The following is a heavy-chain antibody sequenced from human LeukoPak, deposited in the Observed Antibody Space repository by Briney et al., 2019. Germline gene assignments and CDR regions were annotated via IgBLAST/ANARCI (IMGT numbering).Heavy chain of an antibody. CDR1: DASISSIY. Sequence: PSETLSLTCTFSDASISSIYWSWIRQSAGKGLEWIGRIHSSGGTHYNPALKSRVTMSVDTSKNQISLNVTSVTAADTALYYCARSRRGYTSDCWEDWGQGTLVTVSS. J-gene: IGHJ4*02. CDR3: ARSRRGYTSDCWED. V-gene: IGHV4-4*07. CDR2: IHSSGGT. D-gene: IGHD5-18*01.